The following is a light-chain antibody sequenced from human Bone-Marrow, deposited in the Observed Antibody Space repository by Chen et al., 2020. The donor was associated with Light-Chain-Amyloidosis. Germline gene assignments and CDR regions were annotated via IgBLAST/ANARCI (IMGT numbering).Light chain of an antibody. J-gene: IGKJ2*01. V-gene: IGKV2-28*01. Sequence: DIVMTQYPLSLPVTPGEPASISCRSSQSLLHSSGYNSLDWYLQTPGQSPQLLLYLGSTRASGVPDRCSDSGSGTDFTLKISRVEAEDVGVYYCMQGRQTPYTFGQGTKLEIK. CDR1: QSLLHSSGYNS. CDR3: MQGRQTPYT. CDR2: LGS.